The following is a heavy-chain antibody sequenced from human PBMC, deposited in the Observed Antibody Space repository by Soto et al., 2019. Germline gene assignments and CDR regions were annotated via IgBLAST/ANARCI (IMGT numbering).Heavy chain of an antibody. D-gene: IGHD3-22*01. J-gene: IGHJ3*02. CDR3: AKVGKYYYDSSHAFDI. Sequence: PGGSLRLSCSASGFTFSSYAMSWVRQAPGKGLEWVSAISGSGGSTYYADSVKGRFTISRDNSKNTLYLQMNSLRAEDTAVYYCAKVGKYYYDSSHAFDIWGQGTMVTVSS. CDR2: ISGSGGST. CDR1: GFTFSSYA. V-gene: IGHV3-23*01.